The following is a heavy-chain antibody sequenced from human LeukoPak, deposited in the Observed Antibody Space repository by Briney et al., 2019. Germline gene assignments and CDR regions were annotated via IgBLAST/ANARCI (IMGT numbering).Heavy chain of an antibody. Sequence: GGSLRLSCAASGFTFSSYAMHWVRQAPGKGLEWVAVISYDGSNKYYADSVKGRFTISRDNSKNTLYLQMISLRDEDTAVYYCARERGPAARHYYYYGMDVWGQGTTVTVSS. D-gene: IGHD2-2*01. CDR3: ARERGPAARHYYYYGMDV. CDR2: ISYDGSNK. CDR1: GFTFSSYA. J-gene: IGHJ6*02. V-gene: IGHV3-30*04.